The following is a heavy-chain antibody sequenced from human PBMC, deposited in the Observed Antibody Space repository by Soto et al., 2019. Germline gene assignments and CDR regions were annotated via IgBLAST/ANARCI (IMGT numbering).Heavy chain of an antibody. D-gene: IGHD3-22*01. J-gene: IGHJ4*02. V-gene: IGHV2-5*01. CDR3: AHYDSSGYFSHFDS. CDR2: VYWNDER. CDR1: GFSLTTTGVG. Sequence: QIALQESGPTVVKPTQTLTLTCTFSGFSLTTTGVGVGWIRHAPGKALEWLAMVYWNDERRYSPSLKSRLTITQDTSKNQVVLTMTYMEPVDTAPYFCAHYDSSGYFSHFDSWGQGTLVTVSS.